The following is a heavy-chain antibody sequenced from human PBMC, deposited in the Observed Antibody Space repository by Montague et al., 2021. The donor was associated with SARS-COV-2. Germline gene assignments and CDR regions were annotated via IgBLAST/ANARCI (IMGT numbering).Heavy chain of an antibody. J-gene: IGHJ6*02. CDR2: VNHPGST. D-gene: IGHD3-9*01. V-gene: IGHV4-34*01. CDR3: ARGVCNGSIFVVCPRYYFDF. CDR1: TEAFNGYY. Sequence: SETLSLTCAVYTEAFNGYYWTWIRQPPGKGLEWIGEVNHPGSTKYNPSLKSRVTISVDTSRKQVSLKLTSVTAADTATYYCARGVCNGSIFVVCPRYYFDFWGQGNTVAVS.